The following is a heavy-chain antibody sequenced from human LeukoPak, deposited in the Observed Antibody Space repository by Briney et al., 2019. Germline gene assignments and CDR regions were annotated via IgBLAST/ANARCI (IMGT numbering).Heavy chain of an antibody. CDR1: GFTFSDYW. V-gene: IGHV3-7*05. J-gene: IGHJ4*02. D-gene: IGHD4-17*01. CDR2: IKQDGSEN. Sequence: GGSLRLSCAASGFTFSDYWMSWVPKAPGKGLDGVDNIKQDGSENSYLDSVKGRFTISRDNIENTLYLQMNSLRADDTAVYYCARGGLMTTVTTYWGQGTLVTVSS. CDR3: ARGGLMTTVTTY.